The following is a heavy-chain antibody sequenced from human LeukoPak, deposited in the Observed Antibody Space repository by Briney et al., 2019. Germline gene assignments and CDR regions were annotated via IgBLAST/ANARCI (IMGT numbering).Heavy chain of an antibody. CDR3: ARGGSNYHYMDV. V-gene: IGHV1-3*01. D-gene: IGHD4-11*01. CDR1: GYTFTSYA. CDR2: INAGNGNT. J-gene: IGHJ6*03. Sequence: ASVKVSCKASGYTFTSYAMHWVRQAPGQRLEWMGWINAGNGNTKYSQKFQGRVTITRDTSASTVYMELSSLRSEDTAVYFCARGGSNYHYMDVWGKGTTVTVSS.